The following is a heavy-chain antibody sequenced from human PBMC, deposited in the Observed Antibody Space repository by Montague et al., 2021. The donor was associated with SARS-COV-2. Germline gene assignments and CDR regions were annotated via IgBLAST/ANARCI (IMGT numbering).Heavy chain of an antibody. Sequence: SETLSLTCAVYGGSFSGYHWSWIRQPPGKGLEWIGEINHSGSTTYNPSLKSRVTISVDTSKNQFSLKLSSVTAADTAVYYCARGGRQWLVIDPRYYFDYWGQGTLVTVSS. J-gene: IGHJ4*01. CDR1: GGSFSGYH. CDR2: INHSGST. CDR3: ARGGRQWLVIDPRYYFDY. D-gene: IGHD6-19*01. V-gene: IGHV4-34*01.